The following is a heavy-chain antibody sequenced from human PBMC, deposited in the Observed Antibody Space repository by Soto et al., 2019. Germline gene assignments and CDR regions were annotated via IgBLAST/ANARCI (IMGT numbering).Heavy chain of an antibody. CDR2: IYYSGST. Sequence: PSETIYMASTASGSTINSYFLSGFQQPPGKGLEWIGYIYYSGSTNYNPSLKSRVTISVDTSKNQFSLKLSSVTAADTAVYYCAARRRGLIYSGYGDFDYWGQGTLVTVSS. D-gene: IGHD5-12*01. J-gene: IGHJ4*02. CDR1: GSTINSYF. V-gene: IGHV4-59*01. CDR3: AARRRGLIYSGYGDFDY.